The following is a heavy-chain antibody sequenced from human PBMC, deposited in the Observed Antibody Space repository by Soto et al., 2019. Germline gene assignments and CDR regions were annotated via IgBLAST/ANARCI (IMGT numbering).Heavy chain of an antibody. D-gene: IGHD3-22*01. CDR3: ARTRLRYYDSSGPFDI. CDR2: ISAYNGNT. CDR1: GYTFTSYG. J-gene: IGHJ3*02. Sequence: AASVKVSCKASGYTFTSYGISWVRQAPGQGLEWMGWISAYNGNTNYAQKLQGRVTMTTDTSTSTAYMELRSLRSDDTAVYYCARTRLRYYDSSGPFDIWGQGTMVTVSS. V-gene: IGHV1-18*01.